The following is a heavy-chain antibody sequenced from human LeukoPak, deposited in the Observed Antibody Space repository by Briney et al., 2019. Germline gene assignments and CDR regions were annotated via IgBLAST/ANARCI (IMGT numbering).Heavy chain of an antibody. J-gene: IGHJ4*02. D-gene: IGHD3-10*01. CDR1: GGSISSYY. Sequence: PSETLSLTCTVSGGSISSYYWSWIRQPPGKGLEWIGYIYYSGSTNYNPSLKSRVTISVDTSKNQFSLKLSSVTAADTAVYYCARGTGGVLDYWGQGTLVTVSS. CDR2: IYYSGST. V-gene: IGHV4-59*01. CDR3: ARGTGGVLDY.